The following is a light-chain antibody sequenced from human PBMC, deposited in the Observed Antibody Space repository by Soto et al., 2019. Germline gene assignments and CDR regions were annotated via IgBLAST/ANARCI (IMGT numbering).Light chain of an antibody. CDR3: HQADSLST. CDR1: QGIGTW. J-gene: IGKJ3*01. Sequence: DIKMTQSPSSVSASVGDSITITCRASQGIGTWLAWYQQKPGQAPKLLIYGASRLQSGVPSRFSGSRSATDFTLTITSLQPEHFATYYCHQADSLSTFGPGTKVDIK. CDR2: GAS. V-gene: IGKV1-12*01.